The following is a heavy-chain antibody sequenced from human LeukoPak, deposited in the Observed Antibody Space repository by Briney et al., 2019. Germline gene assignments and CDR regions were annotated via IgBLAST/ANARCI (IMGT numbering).Heavy chain of an antibody. CDR1: GFTFSSYS. Sequence: PGGSLRLSRAASGFTFSSYSVNWVRQAPGKGLEWVSSISSSSIHIYYADSVKGRFTISRDNAKNSLYLQMNSLRAEDTAVYYCARDRQTGHFDYWGQGTLVTVSS. CDR3: ARDRQTGHFDY. V-gene: IGHV3-21*01. D-gene: IGHD1-1*01. CDR2: ISSSSIHI. J-gene: IGHJ4*02.